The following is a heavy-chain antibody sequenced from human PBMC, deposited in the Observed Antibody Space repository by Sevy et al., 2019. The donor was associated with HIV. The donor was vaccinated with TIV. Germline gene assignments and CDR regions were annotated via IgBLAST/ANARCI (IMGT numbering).Heavy chain of an antibody. J-gene: IGHJ6*03. CDR1: GFTFSNAW. D-gene: IGHD5-12*01. Sequence: GGSLRLSCAASGFTFSNAWMSWVRQAPGKGLEWVGRIKSKTDGGTTDYAAPVKGSFTISRDDSKNTLYLQMNSLKTEDTAVYYCTTPLPVEMATIGYYYYMDVWGKGTTVTVSS. V-gene: IGHV3-15*01. CDR3: TTPLPVEMATIGYYYYMDV. CDR2: IKSKTDGGTT.